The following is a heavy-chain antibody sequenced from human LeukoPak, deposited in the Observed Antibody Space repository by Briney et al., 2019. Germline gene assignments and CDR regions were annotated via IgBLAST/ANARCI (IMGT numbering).Heavy chain of an antibody. CDR2: IKQDGSEK. CDR3: ARDLAGPPQEAFDI. V-gene: IGHV3-7*01. J-gene: IGHJ3*02. CDR1: GLTFSSYW. Sequence: GGSLRLSCAASGLTFSSYWMSWVRQAPGKGLEWVANIKQDGSEKHYVDSVTGRFTISRDNTKNSLYLQMNSLRADDTAVYYCARDLAGPPQEAFDIWGQGTMLTVSS.